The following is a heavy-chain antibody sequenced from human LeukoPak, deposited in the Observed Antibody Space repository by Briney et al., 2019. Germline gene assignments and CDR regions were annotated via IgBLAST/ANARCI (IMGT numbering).Heavy chain of an antibody. D-gene: IGHD6-19*01. CDR2: ISFDGSQT. CDR3: AAEGQQYTSGWYFSYLYD. Sequence: PGRSLTLFCAASGFPFNSYSMHWVRQAPGKGLEWVAVISFDGSQTYYADSVEGRFNISRDNSKNTLDLEMNSLTSEDTAVYFCAAEGQQYTSGWYFSYLYDWGQGTLVTVSS. CDR1: GFPFNSYS. J-gene: IGHJ4*02. V-gene: IGHV3-30*03.